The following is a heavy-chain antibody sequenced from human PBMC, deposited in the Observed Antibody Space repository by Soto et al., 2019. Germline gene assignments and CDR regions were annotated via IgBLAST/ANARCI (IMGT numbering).Heavy chain of an antibody. J-gene: IGHJ4*02. CDR3: AREGNLGRWLQPLDF. Sequence: SETLSLTCSVSGSSMTTYYWHWIRQAPGKGLEWIGFIYNSGRGSTGSNPSLSSRVTFSIETSKNQFSLRLISVTAADTAIYFFAREGNLGRWLQPLDFWGQGTLVTVSS. CDR2: IYNSGRGST. V-gene: IGHV4-59*01. D-gene: IGHD5-12*01. CDR1: GSSMTTYY.